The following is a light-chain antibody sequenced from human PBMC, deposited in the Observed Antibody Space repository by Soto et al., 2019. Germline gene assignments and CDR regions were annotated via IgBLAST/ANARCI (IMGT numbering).Light chain of an antibody. V-gene: IGKV3-11*01. CDR2: DAS. J-gene: IGKJ5*01. CDR3: QQRSNWPSIS. CDR1: QGVSTY. Sequence: EIVLTQSPATLSLSPGERATLSCRASQGVSTYLAWYQHKPGQAPRLLIYDASTRATDIPARFSGSGSGTDFTLTISSLESEDSAIYYCQQRSNWPSISFGQGTRLEIK.